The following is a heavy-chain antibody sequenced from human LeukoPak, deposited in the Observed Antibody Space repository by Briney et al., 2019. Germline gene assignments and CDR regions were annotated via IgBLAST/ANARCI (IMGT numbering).Heavy chain of an antibody. J-gene: IGHJ4*02. Sequence: PSETLSLTCTVSGGSISSYYWSWIRQPPGKGLEWIGYIYYSGSTNYNPSLKSRVTISVDTSKNQFSLKLSSVTAADTAVYYCARARGNDYYDSSGYSYYFDYWGQGTLVTVSS. CDR3: ARARGNDYYDSSGYSYYFDY. CDR1: GGSISSYY. CDR2: IYYSGST. D-gene: IGHD3-22*01. V-gene: IGHV4-59*01.